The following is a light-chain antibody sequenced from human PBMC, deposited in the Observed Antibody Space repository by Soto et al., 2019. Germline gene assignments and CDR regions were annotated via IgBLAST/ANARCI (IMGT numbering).Light chain of an antibody. Sequence: QSVLTQPASVSGSPGQSITISCTGTSSDAGGYNYVSWYQHHPGKAPKLMIFDVSNRPSGVSNRFSGSKSGNTASLTISGLQPEDEADYYCSSYTTGNTRQIVFGTGTKVTVL. CDR3: SSYTTGNTRQIV. J-gene: IGLJ1*01. CDR1: SSDAGGYNY. V-gene: IGLV2-14*03. CDR2: DVS.